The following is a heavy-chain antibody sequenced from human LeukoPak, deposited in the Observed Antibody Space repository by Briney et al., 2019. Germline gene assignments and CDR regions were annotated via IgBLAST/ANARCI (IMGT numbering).Heavy chain of an antibody. CDR1: GYTFTGYY. CDR3: ASLPENYYDSGGYYPWIDY. D-gene: IGHD3-22*01. V-gene: IGHV1-2*02. Sequence: GASVKVSCKASGYTFTGYYMHWVRQAPGQGLEWMGWINPNSGGTNYAQKFQGRVTMTRDTSISTAYMELSRLRSDDTAVYYCASLPENYYDSGGYYPWIDYWGQGTLVTVSS. CDR2: INPNSGGT. J-gene: IGHJ4*02.